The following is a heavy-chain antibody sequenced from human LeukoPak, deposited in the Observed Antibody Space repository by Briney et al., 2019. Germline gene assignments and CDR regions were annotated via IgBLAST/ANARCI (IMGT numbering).Heavy chain of an antibody. V-gene: IGHV3-30-3*01. CDR1: GFTFSHYA. CDR3: ARAAASSGNYCHFDY. Sequence: GGSLRLSCGASGFTFSHYAMNWVRQAPGQGLEWVAIISYGGNNQYYADSVKGRFTISRDNSKNTVYLQMNSLRPEDTAVYYCARAAASSGNYCHFDYWGQGTLVTVSS. J-gene: IGHJ4*02. D-gene: IGHD3-22*01. CDR2: ISYGGNNQ.